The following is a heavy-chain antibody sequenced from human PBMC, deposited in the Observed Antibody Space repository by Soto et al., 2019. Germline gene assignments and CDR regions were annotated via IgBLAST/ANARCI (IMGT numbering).Heavy chain of an antibody. CDR1: GFSLQNSGVG. D-gene: IGHD6-13*01. Sequence: QITLEESGPSLVKPTQTLTLTCTFSGFSLQNSGVGVAWIRQPPGKALEWLALIYWNDDKRYSPTLKNRININKDTSKNQVVLTMTNMDTVDTGTYYCAHRRGIAAIATFDYWGQGMLVTVSS. CDR3: AHRRGIAAIATFDY. J-gene: IGHJ4*02. CDR2: IYWNDDK. V-gene: IGHV2-5*01.